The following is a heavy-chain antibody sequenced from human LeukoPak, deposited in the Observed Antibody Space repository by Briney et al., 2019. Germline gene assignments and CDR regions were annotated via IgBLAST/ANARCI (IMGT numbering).Heavy chain of an antibody. CDR2: IYYSGST. CDR3: ARDYYDSSGYPIDAFDI. CDR1: GGSISSSSYY. D-gene: IGHD3-22*01. V-gene: IGHV4-39*07. J-gene: IGHJ3*02. Sequence: SETLPLTSTVSGGSISSSSYYWGWIRQPPGKGLEWIGSIYYSGSTYYNPSLKSRVTISVDTSKNQFSLKLSSVTAADTAVYYCARDYYDSSGYPIDAFDIWGQGTMVTVSS.